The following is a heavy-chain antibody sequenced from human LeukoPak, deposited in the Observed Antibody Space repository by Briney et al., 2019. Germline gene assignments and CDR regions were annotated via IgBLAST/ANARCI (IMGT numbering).Heavy chain of an antibody. J-gene: IGHJ6*02. V-gene: IGHV3-53*01. CDR2: IYSDGST. CDR3: ARVGATSFYYYYGMDV. CDR1: GFTVRSNY. D-gene: IGHD5-12*01. Sequence: GGSLRLSCAASGFTVRSNYMSWVRQAPGKGLEWVSVIYSDGSTYYADSVKGRFTISRDNSKNTLYLQMNSLRAEDTAVYYCARVGATSFYYYYGMDVWGQGTTATVSS.